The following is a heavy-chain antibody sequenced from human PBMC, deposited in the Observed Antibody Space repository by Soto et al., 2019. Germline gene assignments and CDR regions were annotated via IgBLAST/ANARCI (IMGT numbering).Heavy chain of an antibody. V-gene: IGHV1-18*01. Sequence: RWPHQDKRQGLEWMGWISAYNGNTNYAQKLQGRVTMTTDTSTSTAYMELRSLRSDDTAVYYCARVIFSSSPRYYYYGMDFWGQGLTVT. D-gene: IGHD6-6*01. CDR3: ARVIFSSSPRYYYYGMDF. CDR2: ISAYNGNT. J-gene: IGHJ6*02.